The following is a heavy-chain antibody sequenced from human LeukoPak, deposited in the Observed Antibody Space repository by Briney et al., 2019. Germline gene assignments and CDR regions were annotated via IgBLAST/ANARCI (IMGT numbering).Heavy chain of an antibody. V-gene: IGHV1-24*01. CDR2: FDPEDGET. J-gene: IGHJ4*02. Sequence: ASVKVSCKVSGYTLTELSMHWVRRAPGKGLEWMGGFDPEDGETIYAQKFQGRVTMTEDTSTDTAYMELSSLRSEDTAVYYCATARYVWGSYRYFDYWGQGTLVTVSS. CDR1: GYTLTELS. D-gene: IGHD3-16*02. CDR3: ATARYVWGSYRYFDY.